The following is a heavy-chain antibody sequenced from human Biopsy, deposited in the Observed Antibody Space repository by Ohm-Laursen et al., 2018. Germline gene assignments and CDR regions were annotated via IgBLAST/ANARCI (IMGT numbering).Heavy chain of an antibody. CDR2: ISWNSDKI. D-gene: IGHD4-17*01. V-gene: IGHV3-9*01. J-gene: IGHJ6*02. CDR3: TKDQDYGDYGMDV. Sequence: SLRLSCTASGFTFADHAMHWVRQPPGKGLEWVSGISWNSDKIGYADSVKGRFTISRDNAKNSLYLQMNSLRAEDTAFYYCTKDQDYGDYGMDVWGQGTTVTVSS. CDR1: GFTFADHA.